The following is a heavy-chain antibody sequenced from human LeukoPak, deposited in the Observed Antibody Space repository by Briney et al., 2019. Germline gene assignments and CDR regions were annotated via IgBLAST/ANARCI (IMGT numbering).Heavy chain of an antibody. J-gene: IGHJ4*02. CDR2: ISSGRSYI. Sequence: GGSLRLSCAASGFTFSSYSMNWVRQAPGKGLEWVSSISSGRSYIYYADSVKGRFTISRDNAKNSLYLQMNSLRAEDTAVYYCATDSAAQFDYWGQGTLVTVSS. V-gene: IGHV3-21*01. CDR3: ATDSAAQFDY. D-gene: IGHD6-13*01. CDR1: GFTFSSYS.